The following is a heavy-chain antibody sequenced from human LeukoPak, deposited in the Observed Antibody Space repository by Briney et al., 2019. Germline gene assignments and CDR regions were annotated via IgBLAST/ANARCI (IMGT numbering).Heavy chain of an antibody. CDR1: GYTCTSYG. CDR2: ISAYNGNT. J-gene: IGHJ5*02. V-gene: IGHV1-18*04. D-gene: IGHD3-10*01. CDR3: ARDFVRFGELPSLPWFDP. Sequence: ASVKLSCKASGYTCTSYGISWVRQAPGQGLEWMGWISAYNGNTNYAQKLQGRVTMTTDTSTSTAYMELRSLRSDDTAVYYCARDFVRFGELPSLPWFDPWGQGTLVTVSS.